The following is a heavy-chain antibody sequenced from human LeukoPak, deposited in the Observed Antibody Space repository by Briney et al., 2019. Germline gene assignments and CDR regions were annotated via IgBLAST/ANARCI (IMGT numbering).Heavy chain of an antibody. CDR2: ISYIGTT. CDR3: ARDLVTVTKGFDI. D-gene: IGHD4-17*01. V-gene: IGHV4-59*11. J-gene: IGHJ3*02. CDR1: GDSFSSHY. Sequence: SETLSPTCAVSGDSFSSHYWTWIRQPPGRGLEWIGYISYIGTTNYNPSLKSRVTISIDTSKNQFSLKLSSVTTADTAVYYCARDLVTVTKGFDIWGLGTMVSVSS.